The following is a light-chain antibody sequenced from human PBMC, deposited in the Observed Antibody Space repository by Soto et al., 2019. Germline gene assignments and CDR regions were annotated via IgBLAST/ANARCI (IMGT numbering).Light chain of an antibody. CDR2: EVS. CDR1: SSDVGAYNY. CDR3: SSYTNSNTWV. J-gene: IGLJ3*02. V-gene: IGLV2-14*01. Sequence: QSVLTQPASVSGSPGQSITISCTGTSSDVGAYNYVSWYQQHPGKAPKLMIYEVSNWPSGVSNRFSGSKSGNTASLTISGRQAEDEADQSCSSYTNSNTWVFGGGTKLTVL.